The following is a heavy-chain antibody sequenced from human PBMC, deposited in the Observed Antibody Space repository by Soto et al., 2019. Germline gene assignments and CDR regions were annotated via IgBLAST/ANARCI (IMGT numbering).Heavy chain of an antibody. CDR3: AHSRPPRLLDY. CDR1: GFSLSTSGVG. V-gene: IGHV2-5*02. Sequence: QITLKESGPTLVKPTQTLTLTCTFSGFSLSTSGVGVGWIRQPPGKALEWLALIYWDPDKRYSSSLNSRPTXTXDTSQNQEVLTMTNMDPVDTATYYCAHSRPPRLLDYWGQGTLVTVSS. CDR2: IYWDPDK. J-gene: IGHJ4*02.